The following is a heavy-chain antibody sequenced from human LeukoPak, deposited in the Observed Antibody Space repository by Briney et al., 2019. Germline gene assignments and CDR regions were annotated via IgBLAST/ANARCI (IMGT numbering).Heavy chain of an antibody. CDR1: GFTFSSYA. V-gene: IGHV3-30-3*01. D-gene: IGHD3-10*01. CDR2: ISYDGNNK. J-gene: IGHJ4*02. Sequence: GGSLRLSCAASGFTFSSYAMSWVRQAPGKGLEWVAVISYDGNNKYYADSVKGRFTISRDNSKNTLYLQMNSLRAEDTAVYYCARGFGELSREQFDYWGQGTLVTVSS. CDR3: ARGFGELSREQFDY.